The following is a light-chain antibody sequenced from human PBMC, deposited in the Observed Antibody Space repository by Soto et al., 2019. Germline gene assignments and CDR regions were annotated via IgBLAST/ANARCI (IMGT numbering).Light chain of an antibody. V-gene: IGKV3-20*01. Sequence: EIVLTQSPVALSLSPGERATLSCRASQSVSSTLLTWYQQKPGQAPRLLIYGVSSRATGIPDRFSGSGSGTDFTLTISRLEPEVFAVYFCQHYGDSSWTFGQGTRVEIK. CDR1: QSVSSTL. J-gene: IGKJ1*01. CDR3: QHYGDSSWT. CDR2: GVS.